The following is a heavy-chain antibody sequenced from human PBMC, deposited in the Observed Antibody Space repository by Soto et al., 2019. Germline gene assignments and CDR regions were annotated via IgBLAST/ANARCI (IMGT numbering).Heavy chain of an antibody. CDR1: GFTFSSYV. J-gene: IGHJ4*02. Sequence: GGSLRLSCAASGFTFSSYVMNWVRQAPGKGLEWVSGISGSGASTYSADSVKGRFTISRDNSKNTLYLQMNSLRAEDTAVYYCAKDPTEESTLWVGELYGYYFDYWGQGTLVTVSS. D-gene: IGHD3-10*01. CDR2: ISGSGAST. CDR3: AKDPTEESTLWVGELYGYYFDY. V-gene: IGHV3-23*01.